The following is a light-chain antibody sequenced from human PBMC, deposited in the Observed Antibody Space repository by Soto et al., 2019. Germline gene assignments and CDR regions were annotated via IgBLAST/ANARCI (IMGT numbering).Light chain of an antibody. Sequence: EIVLTQSPATLSLSPWERVTLSCRASQSVTTRLAWYQHKPGQAPRLLMYGASNRASGVPVRFSGSGSGTDFTLTITRLEPEDFALYYCQQYGVSPITFCLGTRLEIK. CDR1: QSVTTR. V-gene: IGKV3-20*01. CDR3: QQYGVSPIT. CDR2: GAS. J-gene: IGKJ5*01.